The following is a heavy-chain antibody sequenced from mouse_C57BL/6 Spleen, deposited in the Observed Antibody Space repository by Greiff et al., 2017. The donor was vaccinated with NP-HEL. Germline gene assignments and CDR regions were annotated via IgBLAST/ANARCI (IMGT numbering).Heavy chain of an antibody. CDR2: IRNKANGYTT. CDR1: GFTFTDYY. J-gene: IGHJ4*01. D-gene: IGHD2-4*01. Sequence: EVQRVESGGGLVQPGGSLSLSCAASGFTFTDYYMSWVRQPPGKALEWLGFIRNKANGYTTEYSASVKGRFTISRDNSQSILYLQMNALRAEDSATYYCARYIKDDYDDDYYAMDYWGQGTSVTVSS. CDR3: ARYIKDDYDDDYYAMDY. V-gene: IGHV7-3*01.